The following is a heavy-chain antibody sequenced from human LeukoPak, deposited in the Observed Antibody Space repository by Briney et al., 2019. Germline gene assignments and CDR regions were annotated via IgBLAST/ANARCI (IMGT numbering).Heavy chain of an antibody. J-gene: IGHJ4*02. CDR1: GFVFSTYG. CDR3: AKRGPIYSASPGNYFDY. Sequence: GGSLRLSCAASGFVFSTYGMHWVRQAPGKGLEWVAVIWDDGSNQYYVDSVKGRFTISRDNSKNTLYLQMNSLRAEDTAIYYCAKRGPIYSASPGNYFDYWGQGTLVTVSS. CDR2: IWDDGSNQ. D-gene: IGHD3-10*01. V-gene: IGHV3-33*03.